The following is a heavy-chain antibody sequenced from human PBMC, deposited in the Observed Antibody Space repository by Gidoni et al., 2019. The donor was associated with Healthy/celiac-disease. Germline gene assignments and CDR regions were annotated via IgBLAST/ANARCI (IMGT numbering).Heavy chain of an antibody. CDR3: AGGVFVLMVYATIFDY. D-gene: IGHD2-8*01. V-gene: IGHV1-69*06. CDR2: IIPICCTA. Sequence: QVQLVQSGDEVKKPGASGKVSCQAAGGTFSSYAISWVRQAPGQGLEWMGGIIPICCTANYAQNFQGSVTITGDKSTNTAYLELSSLRAEDTAVDYCAGGVFVLMVYATIFDYWGQGTLVTVSS. J-gene: IGHJ4*02. CDR1: GGTFSSYA.